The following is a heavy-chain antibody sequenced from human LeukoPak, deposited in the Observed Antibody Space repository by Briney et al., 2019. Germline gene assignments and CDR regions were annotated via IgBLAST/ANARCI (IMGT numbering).Heavy chain of an antibody. V-gene: IGHV4-38-2*01. Sequence: SETVSLTCAVSGYPISIGYYWGWLRPPPGKGLERIVIIYNSGTTYYTPSLKSRVTISVDTSKNKLSLKLSSVTAADTAVYYCAKYWDPDYCYDMDVWGKGTTVTVSS. CDR1: GYPISIGYY. CDR3: AKYWDPDYCYDMDV. CDR2: IYNSGTT. J-gene: IGHJ6*03. D-gene: IGHD2/OR15-2a*01.